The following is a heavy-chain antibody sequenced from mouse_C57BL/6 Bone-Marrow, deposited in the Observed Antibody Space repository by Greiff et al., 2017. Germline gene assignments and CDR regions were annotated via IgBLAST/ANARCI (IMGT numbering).Heavy chain of an antibody. CDR3: ASYSNLAWFAY. CDR1: GFSLTSYG. D-gene: IGHD2-5*01. Sequence: QVQLQQSGPGLVQPSQSLSITCTVSGFSLTSYGVHWVRQSPGKGLEWLGVIWCGGSTDYNAAFISRLSISKDNSKSQVFFKMNSLQADDTAIYYCASYSNLAWFAYWGQGTLVTVSA. CDR2: IWCGGST. V-gene: IGHV2-2*01. J-gene: IGHJ3*01.